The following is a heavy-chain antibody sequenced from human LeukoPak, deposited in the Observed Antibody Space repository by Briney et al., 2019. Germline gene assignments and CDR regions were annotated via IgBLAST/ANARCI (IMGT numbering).Heavy chain of an antibody. V-gene: IGHV4-34*01. CDR1: GGSFSGYY. CDR3: ARGVAVAVHYYYYMDV. D-gene: IGHD6-19*01. CDR2: INHSGST. Sequence: SETLSLTCAVYGGSFSGYYWSWIRQPPGKGLEWIGEINHSGSTNYNPSLKSRVTISVDTSKNQFSLKLSSVTAADTAVYYCARGVAVAVHYYYYMDVWGKGTTVTASS. J-gene: IGHJ6*03.